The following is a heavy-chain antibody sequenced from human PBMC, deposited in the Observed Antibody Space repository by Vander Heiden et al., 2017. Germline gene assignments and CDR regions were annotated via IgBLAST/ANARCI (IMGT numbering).Heavy chain of an antibody. CDR3: ARSEVTGTTLWFDP. J-gene: IGHJ5*02. V-gene: IGHV4-61*01. CDR2: IYYSGST. D-gene: IGHD1-7*01. CDR1: GDSVSSGNYY. Sequence: QVQLQVSGPGLVKPSETLSLTCTVSGDSVSSGNYYWSWIRQPPGKGLEWITYIYYSGSTNYNPALKSRVSISLDTSKNQFSLSLNYVTAADTAIYYCARSEVTGTTLWFDPWGQGTLVTVSS.